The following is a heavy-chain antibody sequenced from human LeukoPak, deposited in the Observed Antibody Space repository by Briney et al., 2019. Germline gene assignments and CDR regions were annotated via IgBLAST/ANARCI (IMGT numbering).Heavy chain of an antibody. CDR1: GGSFSGYY. D-gene: IGHD3-22*01. CDR3: ARAGGLLAWFDP. CDR2: INHSGST. Sequence: NSSETLSLTCAVYGGSFSGYYWSWIRQPPGKGLEWIGEINHSGSTNYNPSLKSRVTISVDTSKNQFSLKLSSVTAADTAVYYCARAGGLLAWFDPWGQGTLVTVSS. J-gene: IGHJ5*02. V-gene: IGHV4-34*01.